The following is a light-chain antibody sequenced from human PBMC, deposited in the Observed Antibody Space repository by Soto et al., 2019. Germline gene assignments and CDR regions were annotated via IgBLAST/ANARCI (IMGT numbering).Light chain of an antibody. CDR3: QPFKSYSLT. Sequence: DIQITQSPSSLSASVGDRVTITCRASQSISSYLNWYQQKPGKAPKLLIYAASSLQSGVPSRFSGSESGTDFTLTISSLQPEDFATYYCQPFKSYSLTFGGGTKVDIK. CDR1: QSISSY. V-gene: IGKV1-39*01. J-gene: IGKJ4*01. CDR2: AAS.